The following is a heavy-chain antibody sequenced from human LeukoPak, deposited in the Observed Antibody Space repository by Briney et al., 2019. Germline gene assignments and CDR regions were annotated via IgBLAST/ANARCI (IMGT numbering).Heavy chain of an antibody. CDR3: VRDNLRFLEWLFAEDI. Sequence: ASVKVSCKVSGYTLTELSMHWVRQAPGKGLEWMGGFDPEDGETIYAQKLQGRVTVTTDTSTSTAYMELRSLRSDDTAVYYCVRDNLRFLEWLFAEDIWGQGTMVIVSS. D-gene: IGHD3-3*01. CDR2: FDPEDGET. J-gene: IGHJ3*02. V-gene: IGHV1-24*01. CDR1: GYTLTELS.